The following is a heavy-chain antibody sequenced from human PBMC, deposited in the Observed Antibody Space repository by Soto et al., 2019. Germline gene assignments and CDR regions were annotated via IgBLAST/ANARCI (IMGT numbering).Heavy chain of an antibody. CDR3: ARAVLPATAPFDY. Sequence: QVQLQESGPRRVKPSETLSLTCIVSGGSISNYYWSWIRQPPGKGLEWIGYIYYSGSTNYNPSLQSRVTISVDTSKNQCSLKLSSVTAADTAVYYCARAVLPATAPFDYWGQGTLVTVSS. J-gene: IGHJ4*02. V-gene: IGHV4-59*01. CDR1: GGSISNYY. D-gene: IGHD2-2*01. CDR2: IYYSGST.